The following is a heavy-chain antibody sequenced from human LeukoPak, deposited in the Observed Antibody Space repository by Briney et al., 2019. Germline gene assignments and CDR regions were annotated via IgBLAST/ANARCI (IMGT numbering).Heavy chain of an antibody. V-gene: IGHV3-64*01. D-gene: IGHD6-25*01. CDR2: IGTDVRTT. Sequence: GGSPRLSCAASGFTFSNYAMHWVRQAPGKGLEYVSAIGTDVRTTPYANSVKDRFTISRDNSKSTLYLQMDSLRVEDMAVYYCAREAYSSGRAGCFDYWGRGTLVTVSS. CDR1: GFTFSNYA. CDR3: AREAYSSGRAGCFDY. J-gene: IGHJ4*02.